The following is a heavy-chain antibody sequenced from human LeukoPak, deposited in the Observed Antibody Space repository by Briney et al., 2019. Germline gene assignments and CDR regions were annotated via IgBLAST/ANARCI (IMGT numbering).Heavy chain of an antibody. D-gene: IGHD2-15*01. CDR3: ASLRGVVGHSNYYGMDV. CDR1: GGTFSSYA. Sequence: SVKVSCKASGGTFSSYAISWVRQAPGQGLEWMGRIIPILGIANYAQKFQGRVTITADKSTSTAYMELSSLRSEDTAVYYCASLRGVVGHSNYYGMDVWGQGTTVTVSS. CDR2: IIPILGIA. J-gene: IGHJ6*02. V-gene: IGHV1-69*04.